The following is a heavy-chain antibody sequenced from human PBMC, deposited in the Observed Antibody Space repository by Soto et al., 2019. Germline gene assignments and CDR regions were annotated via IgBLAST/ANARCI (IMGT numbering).Heavy chain of an antibody. D-gene: IGHD6-13*01. J-gene: IGHJ4*02. CDR1: GYIFTNFA. V-gene: IGHV1-3*01. CDR3: ARGWGGEVTPGTRLDF. Sequence: ASVKVSCKASGYIFTNFAMHWVRQAPGQRPEWMGWISAGNGNRQYSQRFQGRVTITTDTPATSAYMELSSLRSEDTAVYYCARGWGGEVTPGTRLDFWGQGTLVTVSS. CDR2: ISAGNGNR.